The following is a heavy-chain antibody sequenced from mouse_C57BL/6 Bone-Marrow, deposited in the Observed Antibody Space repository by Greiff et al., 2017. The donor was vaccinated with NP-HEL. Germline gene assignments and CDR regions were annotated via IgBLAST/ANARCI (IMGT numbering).Heavy chain of an antibody. CDR3: ARRDYSNSYYAMDY. D-gene: IGHD2-5*01. J-gene: IGHJ4*01. CDR2: ISNGGGST. CDR1: GFTFSDYY. V-gene: IGHV5-12*01. Sequence: EVMLVESGGGLVQPGGSLKLSCAASGFTFSDYYMYWVRQTPEKRLEWVAYISNGGGSTYYPDTVKGRFTISRDNAKNTLYLQMSRLKSEDTAMYYCARRDYSNSYYAMDYWGQGTSVTVSS.